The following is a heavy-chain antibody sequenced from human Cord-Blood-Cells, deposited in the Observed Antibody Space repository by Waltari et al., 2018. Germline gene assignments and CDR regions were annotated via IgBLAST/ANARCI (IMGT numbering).Heavy chain of an antibody. CDR3: ARFLEWLYYFDY. CDR1: GGSISSSSYY. D-gene: IGHD3-3*01. Sequence: QLQLQESGPGLVKPSETLSLTCTVSGGSISSSSYYWGWIRQPPGKGLAWIGSIYFSGSTYQNPSLKSRVTISVDPSKNQFSLKLSSVTAADTAVYYCARFLEWLYYFDYWGQGTLVTVSS. V-gene: IGHV4-39*01. J-gene: IGHJ4*02. CDR2: IYFSGST.